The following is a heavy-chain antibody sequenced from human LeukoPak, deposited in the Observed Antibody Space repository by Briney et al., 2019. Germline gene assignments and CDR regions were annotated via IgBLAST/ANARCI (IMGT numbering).Heavy chain of an antibody. Sequence: PSETLSLTCTVSGGSISSSSYYWGWIRQPPGKGLEWIGSIYYSGSTYYNPSLKSRVTISVDTSKNQFSLKLSSVTAADTAVYYCARHEAYDSSGYYSVVAFDIWGQGTMVTVSS. D-gene: IGHD3-22*01. CDR3: ARHEAYDSSGYYSVVAFDI. V-gene: IGHV4-39*01. J-gene: IGHJ3*02. CDR1: GGSISSSSYY. CDR2: IYYSGST.